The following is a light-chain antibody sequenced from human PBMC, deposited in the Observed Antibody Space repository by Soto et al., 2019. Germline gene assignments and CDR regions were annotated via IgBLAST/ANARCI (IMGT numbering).Light chain of an antibody. CDR1: QSVSSNY. Sequence: EIVLTQSPGTLSLSPGERATLSCRASQSVSSNYFAWYQQRPGQAPSLLIYAADSRATGIPDRFSGSGSGTDFTLSISRLEPEDFAVYYCHQYCSSPYTFGQGTKLEIE. V-gene: IGKV3-20*01. CDR2: AAD. J-gene: IGKJ2*01. CDR3: HQYCSSPYT.